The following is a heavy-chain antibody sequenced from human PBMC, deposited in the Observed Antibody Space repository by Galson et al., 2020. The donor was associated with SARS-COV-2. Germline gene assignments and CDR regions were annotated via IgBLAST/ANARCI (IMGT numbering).Heavy chain of an antibody. D-gene: IGHD3-10*01. Sequence: ASVKVSCKASGYTFTSYGISWVRQAPGQGLEWMGWISAYNGNTNYAQKLQGRVTMTTDTSTSTAYMELRSLRSDDTAVYYCARRRGVGGVFTHYYYYYYMDVWGKGTTVSVSS. V-gene: IGHV1-18*01. CDR3: ARRRGVGGVFTHYYYYYYMDV. CDR2: ISAYNGNT. CDR1: GYTFTSYG. J-gene: IGHJ6*03.